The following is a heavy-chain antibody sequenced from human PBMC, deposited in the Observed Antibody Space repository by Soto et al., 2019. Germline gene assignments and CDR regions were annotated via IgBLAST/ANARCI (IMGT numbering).Heavy chain of an antibody. J-gene: IGHJ4*02. CDR2: ISGSDGST. CDR3: ASPPRATVTDNIFDF. CDR1: GFTLNNHA. V-gene: IGHV3-23*01. D-gene: IGHD4-17*01. Sequence: LSCTAPGFTLNNHAMSWVRPAPGKGLEWVSVISGSDGSTYYTDSVRGRFSISRDSSKNTLYLQMSSLRAEDTAVYYCASPPRATVTDNIFDFWGPGTLVTVSS.